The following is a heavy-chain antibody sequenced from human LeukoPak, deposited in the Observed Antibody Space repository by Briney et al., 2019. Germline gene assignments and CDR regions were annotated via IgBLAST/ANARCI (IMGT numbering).Heavy chain of an antibody. D-gene: IGHD4-17*01. CDR2: INPNSGGT. J-gene: IGHJ4*02. CDR3: AKDFPYGDYSDY. CDR1: GYTFTGYY. Sequence: ASVKVSCMASGYTFTGYYIHWVRQPAGQELEWVGRINPNSGGTNYAQKVQGRVTMTSDTSISTAYMELSRLRSDDTAVYYCAKDFPYGDYSDYWGQGTLVTVSS. V-gene: IGHV1-2*06.